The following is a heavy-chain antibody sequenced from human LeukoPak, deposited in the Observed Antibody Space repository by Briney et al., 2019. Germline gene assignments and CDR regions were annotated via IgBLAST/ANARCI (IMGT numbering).Heavy chain of an antibody. J-gene: IGHJ4*02. CDR2: VYHSGST. CDR3: ARDPDLQGITIFGVVSDY. D-gene: IGHD3-3*01. V-gene: IGHV4-59*12. Sequence: KPSETLSLTCTVSGGSISNYYWSWIRQPPGKGLEWIGYVYHSGSTNYDPSLKSRVTISVDTSKNQFSLKLSSVTAADTAVYYCARDPDLQGITIFGVVSDYWGQGTLVTVSS. CDR1: GGSISNYY.